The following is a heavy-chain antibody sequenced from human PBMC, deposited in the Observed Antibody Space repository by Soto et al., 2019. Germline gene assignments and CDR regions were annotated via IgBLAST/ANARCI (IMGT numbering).Heavy chain of an antibody. Sequence: GASVKVSCKASGYTFTSYGISWVRQAPGQGLEWMGWISAYNGNTNYAQKLQGRVTMTTDTSTSTAYMELRSLRSDDTAVYYCARVISLLYFDWSRNWFDPWGQGTLVTVSS. CDR1: GYTFTSYG. V-gene: IGHV1-18*01. CDR2: ISAYNGNT. J-gene: IGHJ5*02. D-gene: IGHD3-9*01. CDR3: ARVISLLYFDWSRNWFDP.